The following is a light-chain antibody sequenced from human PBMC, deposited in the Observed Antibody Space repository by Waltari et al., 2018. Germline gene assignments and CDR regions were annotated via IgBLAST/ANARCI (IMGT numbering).Light chain of an antibody. Sequence: QSVLTQPPSASGTPGQRVTMSCSGSTSNIGRNPVNWYQQLPGTAPKLLIYSNDQRPAGVPERLSGSESRTSASLAISGLQSEDEADYYCAVWDDSLNGQVFGGGTKLTVL. CDR3: AVWDDSLNGQV. CDR1: TSNIGRNP. V-gene: IGLV1-44*01. J-gene: IGLJ3*02. CDR2: SND.